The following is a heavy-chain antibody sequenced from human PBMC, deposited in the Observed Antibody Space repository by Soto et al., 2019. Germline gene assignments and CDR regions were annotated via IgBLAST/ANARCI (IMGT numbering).Heavy chain of an antibody. J-gene: IGHJ6*03. CDR1: GFNINYYA. V-gene: IGHV3-9*01. CDR2: ISWNSDVI. Sequence: EMLLVESGGGLAQPGRSLRLSCAASGFNINYYAMHWVRQAPGKGLERVSGISWNSDVIGYADSVKGRFTISRDNAKNSLYLQMNSLRAEDTALYYCAKESQFYYMDVWGQGTTVTVS. CDR3: AKESQFYYMDV.